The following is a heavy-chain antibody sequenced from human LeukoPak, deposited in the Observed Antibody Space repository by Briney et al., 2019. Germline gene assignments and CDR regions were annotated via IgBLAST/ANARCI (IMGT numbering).Heavy chain of an antibody. Sequence: GGSLRLSCAVSGFTFDDYAMHWVRQAPGKGLEWVSGISWNSGSIGYADPVKGRFTISRDNAKNSLYLQMNSLRAEDTALYYCAKDNSSSWYVVYYYYGMDVWGQGTTVTVSS. J-gene: IGHJ6*02. CDR1: GFTFDDYA. D-gene: IGHD6-13*01. CDR3: AKDNSSSWYVVYYYYGMDV. V-gene: IGHV3-9*01. CDR2: ISWNSGSI.